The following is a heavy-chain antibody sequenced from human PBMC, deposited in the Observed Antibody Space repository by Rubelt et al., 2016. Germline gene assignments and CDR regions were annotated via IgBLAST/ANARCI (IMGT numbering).Heavy chain of an antibody. CDR1: GGSINSGGYY. J-gene: IGHJ5*02. D-gene: IGHD2-15*01. CDR3: ARGSVVAATLDWFDP. Sequence: QVQLQESGPGLVKPSQTLSLTCTVSGGSINSGGYYWSWIRQHPGKGLEWIGYVYYSGSTYYNPSLTSRVTISVDTPKNQFSLKLGSVTAADTAVYYCARGSVVAATLDWFDPWGQGTLVTVSS. CDR2: VYYSGST. V-gene: IGHV4-31*03.